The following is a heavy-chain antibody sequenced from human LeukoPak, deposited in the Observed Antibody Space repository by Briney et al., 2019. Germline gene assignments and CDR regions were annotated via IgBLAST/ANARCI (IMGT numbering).Heavy chain of an antibody. CDR2: IKEDGSEK. D-gene: IGHD1-14*01. Sequence: GGSLRLSCAASGFTFSSSWMSWVRQAPGKGLEWVDNIKEDGSEKHYVDSVKGRFTISRDKAKISLYLQMNSLRAEDTAVYYCARYRSLGHWGQGTLVTVSS. CDR1: GFTFSSSW. J-gene: IGHJ4*02. V-gene: IGHV3-7*01. CDR3: ARYRSLGH.